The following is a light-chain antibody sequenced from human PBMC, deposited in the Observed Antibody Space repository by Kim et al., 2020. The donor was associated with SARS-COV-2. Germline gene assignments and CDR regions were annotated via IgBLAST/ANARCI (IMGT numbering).Light chain of an antibody. J-gene: IGKJ1*01. Sequence: PRGGTVTPCSGSQSASNSYLAWYQQKPGQAPRLRIYGASSRATGIPDRFSGSGSGTDFTLTIPRLGPEDFGEYYCQQYGNSPHTFGRGTKVDIK. CDR1: QSASNSY. V-gene: IGKV3-20*01. CDR2: GAS. CDR3: QQYGNSPHT.